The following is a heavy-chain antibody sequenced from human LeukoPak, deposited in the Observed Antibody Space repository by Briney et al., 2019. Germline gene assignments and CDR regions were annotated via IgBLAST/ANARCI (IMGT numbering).Heavy chain of an antibody. CDR3: ARAHGDYFLKAPWVD. V-gene: IGHV1-2*02. CDR2: INPNSGGT. Sequence: GASVKVSCKASGYTFTGYYMHWVRQAPGQGLEWMGWINPNSGGTNYAQKFQGRVTMTRDTSISTAYMELSRLRSDDTAVYYCARAHGDYFLKAPWVDWGQGTLVTVSS. D-gene: IGHD4-17*01. CDR1: GYTFTGYY. J-gene: IGHJ4*02.